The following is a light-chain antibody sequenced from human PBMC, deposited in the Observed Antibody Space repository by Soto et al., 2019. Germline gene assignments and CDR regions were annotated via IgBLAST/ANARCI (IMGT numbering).Light chain of an antibody. J-gene: IGLJ1*01. V-gene: IGLV3-1*01. CDR1: KLGEKY. CDR3: QAWDSGSWV. CDR2: QGS. Sequence: SYELTQPPSVSVSPGQTASITCSGDKLGEKYACWYQQKPGQSPVLVIYQGSKRPSGIPERFSGSNSGNTATLTISGTQAMDEADYYCQAWDSGSWVFGTGTKVTVL.